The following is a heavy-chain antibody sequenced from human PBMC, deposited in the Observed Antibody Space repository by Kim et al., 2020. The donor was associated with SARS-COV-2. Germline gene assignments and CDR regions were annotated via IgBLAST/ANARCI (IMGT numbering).Heavy chain of an antibody. V-gene: IGHV3-23*03. Sequence: GGSLRLSCAASGFTFSSYAMSWVRQAPGKGLEWVSVIYSGGSSTYYADSVKGRFTISRDNSKNTLYLQMNSLRAEDTAVYYCAKDVNYYGSVSYYTNSTPFDYWGQGTLVTVSS. D-gene: IGHD3-10*01. CDR1: GFTFSSYA. CDR3: AKDVNYYGSVSYYTNSTPFDY. CDR2: IYSGGSST. J-gene: IGHJ4*02.